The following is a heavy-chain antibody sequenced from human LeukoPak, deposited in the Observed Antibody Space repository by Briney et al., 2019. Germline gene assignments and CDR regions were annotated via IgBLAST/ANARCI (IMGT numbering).Heavy chain of an antibody. CDR1: GGSISDNY. CDR2: IYYSGST. CDR3: ARHRFGYCSSTSCSLSHYYYYGMDV. Sequence: SETLSLTCTVSGGSISDNYWSWIRQPPGKGLEWIGYIYYSGSTNYNPSLKSRVTISVDTSKNQFSLKLSSVTAADTAVYYCARHRFGYCSSTSCSLSHYYYYGMDVWGQGTTVTVSS. D-gene: IGHD2-2*01. J-gene: IGHJ6*02. V-gene: IGHV4-59*08.